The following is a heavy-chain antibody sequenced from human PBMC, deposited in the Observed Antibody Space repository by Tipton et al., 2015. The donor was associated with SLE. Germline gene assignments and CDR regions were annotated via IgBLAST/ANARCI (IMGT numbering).Heavy chain of an antibody. D-gene: IGHD3-16*01. CDR3: ARGRLHLGHPWDWTS. CDR2: IYHSGST. Sequence: TLSLTCTVSNGSINSDGYYWTWIRQPPGKGLEWIGYIYHSGSTYYNPSLRSRVTMSIDTSQNQFSLRLTSVTAADTAVYYCARGRLHLGHPWDWTSWGRGTLVTVSS. J-gene: IGHJ5*02. CDR1: NGSINSDGYY. V-gene: IGHV4-31*03.